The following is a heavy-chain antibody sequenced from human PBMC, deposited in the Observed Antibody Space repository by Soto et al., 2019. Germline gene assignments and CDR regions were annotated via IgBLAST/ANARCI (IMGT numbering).Heavy chain of an antibody. V-gene: IGHV1-3*01. D-gene: IGHD3-22*01. CDR3: AMLSFEWYYYDSSGYSAFDY. CDR1: GYTFTSYA. J-gene: IGHJ4*02. CDR2: INAGNGNT. Sequence: GASVKVSCKASGYTFTSYAMHWVRQAPGQRLEWMGWINAGNGNTKYSQKFQGRVTITRDTSASTAYMELSSLRSEDTAVYYCAMLSFEWYYYDSSGYSAFDYWGQGTLFTVSS.